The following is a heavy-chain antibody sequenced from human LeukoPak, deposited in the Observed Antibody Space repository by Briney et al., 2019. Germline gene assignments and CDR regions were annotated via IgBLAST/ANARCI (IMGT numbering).Heavy chain of an antibody. CDR2: IYYSGST. D-gene: IGHD3/OR15-3a*01. V-gene: IGHV4-39*01. Sequence: SETLSLTCTVSGGSISSSSYYWGWIRQPPGKGLEWIGSIYYSGSTYYNPSLKSRVTISVDMSKNQFSLKLNSATATDTAVYYCASHGLWVVRLDYWGQGTLVTVSS. J-gene: IGHJ4*02. CDR1: GGSISSSSYY. CDR3: ASHGLWVVRLDY.